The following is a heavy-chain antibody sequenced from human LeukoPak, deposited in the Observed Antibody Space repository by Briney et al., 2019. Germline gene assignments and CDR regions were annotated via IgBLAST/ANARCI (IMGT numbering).Heavy chain of an antibody. CDR1: GGSISSDTYY. J-gene: IGHJ3*02. Sequence: PSETLSLTCTVSGGSISSDTYYWSWIRQPAGKGLEWIGRMYTSGSTNYNPSLKSRVTISVDTSKNQFSLKMTSVTAADTAVYYCARHGRIGGNSEGDAFDIWGQGTMVTVSS. CDR2: MYTSGST. CDR3: ARHGRIGGNSEGDAFDI. V-gene: IGHV4-61*02. D-gene: IGHD4-23*01.